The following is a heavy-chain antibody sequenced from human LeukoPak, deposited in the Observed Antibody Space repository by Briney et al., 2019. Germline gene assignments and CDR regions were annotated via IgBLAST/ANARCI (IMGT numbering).Heavy chain of an antibody. CDR1: GYTFKNYG. Sequence: ASVKVSCKASGYTFKNYGITWVRQAPGQGLEWMGWISAYDGNTYYAQKVQGRVTMTTDTSTTTAYMELRSLRSEDTAIYYCARRTNGDTSTRHFYYQGPGTLVTVSS. D-gene: IGHD1/OR15-1a*01. CDR2: ISAYDGNT. V-gene: IGHV1-18*01. CDR3: ARRTNGDTSTRHFYY. J-gene: IGHJ4*02.